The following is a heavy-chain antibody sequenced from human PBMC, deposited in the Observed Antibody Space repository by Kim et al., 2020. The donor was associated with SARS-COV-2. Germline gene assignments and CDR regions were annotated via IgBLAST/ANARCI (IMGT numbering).Heavy chain of an antibody. Sequence: GGSLRLSCAASGFTFSSYYMHWVRQATGKGLEWVSAIDTAGDTYYPGSVKGRFTISRENAKNSLYLQMNSLRAGDTAVYYCARALGSTQGGYGMDVWGQGTTVTVSS. J-gene: IGHJ6*02. CDR2: IDTAGDT. D-gene: IGHD3-16*01. CDR3: ARALGSTQGGYGMDV. CDR1: GFTFSSYY. V-gene: IGHV3-13*04.